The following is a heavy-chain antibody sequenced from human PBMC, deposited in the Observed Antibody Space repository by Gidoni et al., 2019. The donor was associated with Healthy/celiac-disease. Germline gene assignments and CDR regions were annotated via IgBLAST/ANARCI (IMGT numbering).Heavy chain of an antibody. Sequence: EVQLVESGGGLVQPGRSLRLSCAASGFTFDDYAMHWVRQAPGKGLEWVSGISWNSGSIGYADSVKGRFTISRDNAKNSLYLQMNSLRAEDTALYYCAKDSSWELALSFDYWGQGTLVTVSS. CDR2: ISWNSGSI. CDR3: AKDSSWELALSFDY. D-gene: IGHD1-26*01. J-gene: IGHJ4*02. CDR1: GFTFDDYA. V-gene: IGHV3-9*01.